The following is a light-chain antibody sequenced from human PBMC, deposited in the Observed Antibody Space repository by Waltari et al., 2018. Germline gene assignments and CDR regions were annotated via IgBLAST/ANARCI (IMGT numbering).Light chain of an antibody. V-gene: IGKV3-20*01. CDR1: QRVSRF. CDR2: GAS. J-gene: IGKJ1*01. CDR3: QKYDRLPAT. Sequence: EIVLTQSPGTLSLSPGERGTLSCRASQRVSRFLAWYQQKPRQAPMLLIYGASTRATGIPDRFSGSGSGTDFSLTISRLEPEDFAVYYCQKYDRLPATFGQGTKVEIK.